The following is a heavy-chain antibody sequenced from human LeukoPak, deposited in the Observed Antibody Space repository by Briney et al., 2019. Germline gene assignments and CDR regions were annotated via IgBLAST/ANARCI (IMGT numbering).Heavy chain of an antibody. CDR3: ARGTITAVAGKGRYFQH. Sequence: GASVKVSCKASGYTFTSYDINWVRQATGQGLEWMGWMNPNSGNTGYAQKYQGRVTITRNTSISTAYMELSSLRTEDTAVYYCARGTITAVAGKGRYFQHWGQGTLVTVSS. CDR2: MNPNSGNT. J-gene: IGHJ1*01. V-gene: IGHV1-8*03. CDR1: GYTFTSYD. D-gene: IGHD6-19*01.